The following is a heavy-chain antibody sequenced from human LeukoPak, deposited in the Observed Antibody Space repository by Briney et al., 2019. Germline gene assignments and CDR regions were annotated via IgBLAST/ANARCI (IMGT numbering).Heavy chain of an antibody. J-gene: IGHJ4*02. CDR2: ISSSGSTM. D-gene: IGHD5-12*01. V-gene: IGHV3-11*01. CDR3: ARDPGSGYEEHFDY. Sequence: PGGSLRLSCAASGFIFSDYYMSWIRQAPGKGLEWVSYISSSGSTMYYTDSVKGRFTISRDNPKDSLYLQMKSLRGEDTAVYYCARDPGSGYEEHFDYWGQGTLVTVSS. CDR1: GFIFSDYY.